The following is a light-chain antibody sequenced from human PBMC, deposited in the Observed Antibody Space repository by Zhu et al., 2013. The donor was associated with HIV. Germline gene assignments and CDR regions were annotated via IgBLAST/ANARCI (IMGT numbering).Light chain of an antibody. V-gene: IGKV4-1*01. CDR2: GTS. CDR1: QSVLYSSNNKNY. J-gene: IGKJ4*01. Sequence: DIVMTQSPDSLAVSLGERATINCKSSQSVLYSSNNKNYLAWYQHKPGQAPRLLIYGTSTRATGIPDRFSGSGSGTDFTLSISRLDPEDFAVYYCQHNGTSSLTFGGGTTVEVK. CDR3: QHNGTSSLT.